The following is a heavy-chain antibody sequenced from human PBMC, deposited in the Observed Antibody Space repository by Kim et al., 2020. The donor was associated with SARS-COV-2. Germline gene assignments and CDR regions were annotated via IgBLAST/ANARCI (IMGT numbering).Heavy chain of an antibody. D-gene: IGHD6-13*01. Sequence: SETLSLTCTVPGGSISSYYWSWIRQPPGKGLEWIGYIYYSGSTNYNPSLKSRVTISVDTSKNQFSLKLSSVTAADTAVYYCARAPVLPAGTKGFDYWGQGSLITVSA. CDR3: ARAPVLPAGTKGFDY. J-gene: IGHJ4*02. CDR1: GGSISSYY. CDR2: IYYSGST. V-gene: IGHV4-59*13.